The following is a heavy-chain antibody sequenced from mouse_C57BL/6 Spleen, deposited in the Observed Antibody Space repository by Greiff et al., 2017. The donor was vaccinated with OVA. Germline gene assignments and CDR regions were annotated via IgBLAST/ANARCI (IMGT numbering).Heavy chain of an antibody. Sequence: QVQLQQSGAELVRPGTSVKVSCKASGYSFTNYLIEWVKQRPGQGLEWIGVINPGSGGTNYNEKFKGKATLTVDKSSSTAYMQLSSLTSEDSAVYSCAGSGGTIWDGWYFDVWGTGTTVTVSS. V-gene: IGHV1-54*01. CDR3: AGSGGTIWDGWYFDV. CDR2: INPGSGGT. D-gene: IGHD4-1*01. CDR1: GYSFTNYL. J-gene: IGHJ1*03.